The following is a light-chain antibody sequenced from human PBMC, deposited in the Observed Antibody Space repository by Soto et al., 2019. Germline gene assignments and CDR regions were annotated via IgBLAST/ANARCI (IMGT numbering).Light chain of an antibody. V-gene: IGLV1-40*01. CDR1: SSNIGANYD. Sequence: QPVLTQPPSVSGAPGQRVTISCTGSSSNIGANYDVQWYQHLPGTAPKLLIYGNTNRPSGVPDRFSGSKSDTSASLAISGLQAEDEADYFCQSYDSSLSGFYVFGTGTKVTVL. CDR3: QSYDSSLSGFYV. CDR2: GNT. J-gene: IGLJ1*01.